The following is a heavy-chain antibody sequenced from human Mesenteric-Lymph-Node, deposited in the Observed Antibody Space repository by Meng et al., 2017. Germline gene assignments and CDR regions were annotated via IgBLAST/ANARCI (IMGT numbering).Heavy chain of an antibody. CDR2: TSYDGSNK. CDR3: STDKGPNIGWIQLGFDN. D-gene: IGHD1-1*01. V-gene: IGHV3-30*01. J-gene: IGHJ4*02. CDR1: GLTHA. Sequence: GESLKISCTAPGLTHALHWVRQAPGKALEWVAATSYDGSNKQYAISVKGRFTISRDNSQNTVYLHVDTLRPEDTAGYYCSTDKGPNIGWIQLGFDNWGQGTLVTVSS.